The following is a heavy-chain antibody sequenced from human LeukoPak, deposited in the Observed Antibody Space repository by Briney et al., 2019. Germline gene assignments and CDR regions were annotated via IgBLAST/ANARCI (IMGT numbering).Heavy chain of an antibody. Sequence: ASVKVSCKASGYTFTSYYIQWVRQAPGQGLEWMGIINPNDATTDSAQKFQGRVTMTRDMATSTVYMELSSLRSEDTAVYYCARDGEMATIYFDYWGQGNLVIVSS. D-gene: IGHD5-24*01. CDR2: INPNDATT. V-gene: IGHV1-46*01. CDR3: ARDGEMATIYFDY. J-gene: IGHJ4*02. CDR1: GYTFTSYY.